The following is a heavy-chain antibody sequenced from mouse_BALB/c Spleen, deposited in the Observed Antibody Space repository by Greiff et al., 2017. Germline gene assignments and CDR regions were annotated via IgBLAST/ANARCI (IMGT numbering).Heavy chain of an antibody. Sequence: VQRVESGPGLVAPSQSLSITCTVSGFSLTSYGVHWVRQPPGKGLEWLGVIWAGGSTNYNSALMSRLSISKDNSKSQVFLKMNSLQTDDTAMYYCAREPGRSAWFAYWGQGTLVTVSA. D-gene: IGHD3-3*01. V-gene: IGHV2-9*02. CDR1: GFSLTSYG. J-gene: IGHJ3*01. CDR2: IWAGGST. CDR3: AREPGRSAWFAY.